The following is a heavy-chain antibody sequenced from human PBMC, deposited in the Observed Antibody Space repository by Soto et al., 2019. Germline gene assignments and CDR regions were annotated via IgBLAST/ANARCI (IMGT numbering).Heavy chain of an antibody. Sequence: QVQLVQSGAEVKKPGASVKVSCQASGYTFTTYNINWVRQATGQGLEWMGWMNPDTGNTGYAQKFQGRVTMTRNPSINTAYMELSSLRSDDTAVYYCTRGFSLVRFDTWGQGTLVTVSS. V-gene: IGHV1-8*01. CDR1: GYTFTTYN. J-gene: IGHJ5*02. CDR3: TRGFSLVRFDT. CDR2: MNPDTGNT. D-gene: IGHD1-26*01.